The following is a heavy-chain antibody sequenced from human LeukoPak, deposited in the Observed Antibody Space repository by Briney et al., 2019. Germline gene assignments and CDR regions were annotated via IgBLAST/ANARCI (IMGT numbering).Heavy chain of an antibody. CDR2: ISGSGGST. D-gene: IGHD3-16*01. CDR1: GFTFSSYA. V-gene: IGHV3-23*01. J-gene: IGHJ4*02. CDR3: AKDLTENDY. Sequence: PGGSLRLSCAASGFTFSSYAMTWVRQALGKGLEWVSTISGSGGSTSYADSVKGRFTISRDNSKNTLYLQMNSLRAEDTAIYFCAKDLTENDYWGQGTLVTVSS.